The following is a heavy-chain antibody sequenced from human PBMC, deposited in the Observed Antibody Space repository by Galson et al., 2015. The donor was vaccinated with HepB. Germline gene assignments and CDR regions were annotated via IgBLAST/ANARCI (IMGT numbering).Heavy chain of an antibody. J-gene: IGHJ5*02. V-gene: IGHV1-8*01. CDR2: MNPNNGNT. D-gene: IGHD3-3*01. CDR3: AREHTFWSRYEDTPNNWLDP. CDR1: GCTFRTYD. Sequence: SCKASGCTFRTYDINWVRQATGQGPEWMGWMNPNNGNTGYAQKFRGRVSMTRDTSMNTAYLELNSLTSEDTAVHYCAREHTFWSRYEDTPNNWLDPWGQGTLVTVSS.